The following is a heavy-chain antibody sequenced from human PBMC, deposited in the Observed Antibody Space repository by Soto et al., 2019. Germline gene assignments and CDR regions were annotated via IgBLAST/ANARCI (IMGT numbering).Heavy chain of an antibody. CDR3: ARGLPSQAIVVVVGPPFDP. D-gene: IGHD2-15*01. Sequence: ASVKVSCKASGYTFTSYGISWVRQAPGQGLEWMGWINAYNGNTNYAQNFQGRVTMTTDTFTSTAYMELRSLRSEDTAVYYCARGLPSQAIVVVVGPPFDPRRQGTLVTVSS. CDR1: GYTFTSYG. V-gene: IGHV1-18*01. CDR2: INAYNGNT. J-gene: IGHJ5*02.